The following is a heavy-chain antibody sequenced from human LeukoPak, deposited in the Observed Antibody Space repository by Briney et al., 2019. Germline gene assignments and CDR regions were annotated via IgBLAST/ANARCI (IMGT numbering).Heavy chain of an antibody. J-gene: IGHJ5*02. Sequence: SETPSLPLTVSGGSLSSFYWRLIRQPPGKGLGGVGYIYYSGSTNYNPSLKSRVTISVDTSKNQFSLKLSSVTAADTAVYYCARVVPAAMGDGDNWFDPWGQGTLVTVSS. V-gene: IGHV4-59*01. CDR2: IYYSGST. CDR3: ARVVPAAMGDGDNWFDP. D-gene: IGHD2-2*01. CDR1: GGSLSSFY.